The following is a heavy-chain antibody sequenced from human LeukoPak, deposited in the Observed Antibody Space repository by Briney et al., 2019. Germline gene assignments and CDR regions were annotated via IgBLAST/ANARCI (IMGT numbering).Heavy chain of an antibody. J-gene: IGHJ4*02. CDR2: ISGSGGRA. Sequence: GGSLRLSRAVSGITLTNYAMRCVRPAPEEGLEWVAGISGSGGRANYADAVKGRFNIYRCNAKNTLFLQMNSLRVEDTAVYFCAKRGVVIRVILVGFHKEAYYFDSWGQGALVTVSS. CDR1: GITLTNYA. V-gene: IGHV3-23*01. D-gene: IGHD3-22*01. CDR3: AKRGVVIRVILVGFHKEAYYFDS.